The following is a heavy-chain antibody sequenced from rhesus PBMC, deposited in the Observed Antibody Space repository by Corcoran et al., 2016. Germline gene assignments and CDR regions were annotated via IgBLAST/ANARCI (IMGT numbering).Heavy chain of an antibody. V-gene: IGHV3-136*01. CDR2: FSYTGKPI. CDR1: GFTFSSYD. D-gene: IGHD5-36*01. Sequence: EVQLVESGGGLVQPGGSLRLSCAASGFTFSSYDMSWVRQAPGKGLEWVSYFSYTGKPIYYADSVNGRFTISRDNAKNSLSLQMSSLRAEDTAVYYCTRVGGYSYGYFDYWGQGVLVTVSS. CDR3: TRVGGYSYGYFDY. J-gene: IGHJ4*01.